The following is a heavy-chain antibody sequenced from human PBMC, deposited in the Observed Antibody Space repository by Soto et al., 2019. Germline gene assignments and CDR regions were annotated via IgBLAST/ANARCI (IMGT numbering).Heavy chain of an antibody. D-gene: IGHD1-1*01. J-gene: IGHJ4*02. V-gene: IGHV3-23*01. CDR1: GFTFSSYA. Sequence: EVQLLESGGGLVQPEGSLRLSGAASGFTFSSYAMSWVRQATGKGLEWVSAISDSGGSTYYAASVKGRLTISRDNSKNALYLQMNSLRAGDTAVYCCAKVTGNNPYWGQRPLVTVSS. CDR3: AKVTGNNPY. CDR2: ISDSGGST.